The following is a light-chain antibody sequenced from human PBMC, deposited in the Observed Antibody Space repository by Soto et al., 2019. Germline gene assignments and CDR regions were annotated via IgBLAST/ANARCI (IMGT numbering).Light chain of an antibody. CDR3: SSYAGSNPYV. CDR2: EVT. J-gene: IGLJ1*01. V-gene: IGLV2-14*01. CDR1: SNDVGIYNY. Sequence: QSVLTQPASVSGSPGQSITISCTGTSNDVGIYNYVSWYQQHPGKAPKLMIYEVTNRPSGVSDRFSGSKSDNTASLTISGLQAEDEADYYCSSYAGSNPYVFGTGTKVTVL.